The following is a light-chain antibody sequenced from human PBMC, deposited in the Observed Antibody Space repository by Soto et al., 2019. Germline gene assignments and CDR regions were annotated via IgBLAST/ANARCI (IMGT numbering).Light chain of an antibody. CDR1: SSNIGSNT. Sequence: QSVLTQPPSASGTPGQRVTISCSGSSSNIGSNTVNCYQQLPGTAPTLLIYSNNQRPSGVPDRFSGSKSGTSASLSVNGLQSEDEADYYCAAWDDSLNGPLFGGGTKLTVL. CDR2: SNN. J-gene: IGLJ3*02. V-gene: IGLV1-44*01. CDR3: AAWDDSLNGPL.